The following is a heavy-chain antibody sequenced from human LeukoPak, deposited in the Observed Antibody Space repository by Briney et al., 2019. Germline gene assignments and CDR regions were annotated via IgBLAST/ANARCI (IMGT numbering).Heavy chain of an antibody. CDR2: INPSGGST. CDR3: ARSCCTNGVCYRPYYFDY. CDR1: GYTFTSYY. Sequence: ASVKVSCEASGYTFTSYYMHWVRQAPGQGLEWMGIINPSGGSTSYAQKFQGRVTMTRDTSTSTVYMELSSLRSEDTAVYYCARSCCTNGVCYRPYYFDYWGQGTLVTVSS. V-gene: IGHV1-46*01. J-gene: IGHJ4*02. D-gene: IGHD2-8*01.